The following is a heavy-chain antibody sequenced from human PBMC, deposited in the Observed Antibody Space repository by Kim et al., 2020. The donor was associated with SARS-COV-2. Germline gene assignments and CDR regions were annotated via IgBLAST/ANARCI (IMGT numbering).Heavy chain of an antibody. J-gene: IGHJ4*02. CDR2: IIPIFGTA. Sequence: SVKVSCKASGGTFSSYAISWVRQAPGQGLEWMGGIIPIFGTANYAQKFQGRVTITADESTSTACMELSSLRYEDTAVYYCASGSLVGYSGYGIDYWGQGTLVTVSS. V-gene: IGHV1-69*13. CDR1: GGTFSSYA. D-gene: IGHD5-12*01. CDR3: ASGSLVGYSGYGIDY.